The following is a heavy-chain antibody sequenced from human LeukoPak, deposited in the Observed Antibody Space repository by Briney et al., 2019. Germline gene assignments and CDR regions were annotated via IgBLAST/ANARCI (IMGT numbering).Heavy chain of an antibody. V-gene: IGHV3-74*01. CDR3: ARAPGGSSYGLVDF. D-gene: IGHD5-18*01. Sequence: PGGSLRPSCVASGFTFSSHWMHWVRQGPGKGLVWVSRIKSDGRSTNYADSVKGRFTISRDNAKNTLYLQMNSLRAEDTAVYYCARAPGGSSYGLVDFWGQGTLVTVSS. CDR2: IKSDGRST. CDR1: GFTFSSHW. J-gene: IGHJ4*02.